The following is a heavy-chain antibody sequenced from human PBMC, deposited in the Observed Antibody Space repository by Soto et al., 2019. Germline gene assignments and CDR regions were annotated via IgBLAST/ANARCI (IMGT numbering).Heavy chain of an antibody. D-gene: IGHD5-18*01. J-gene: IGHJ2*01. V-gene: IGHV1-18*01. CDR2: ISAYNGNT. CDR3: ARNVDTAMGDWYFDL. CDR1: GYTFTSYG. Sequence: ASVKVSCKASGYTFTSYGISWVRQAPGQGLEWMGWISAYNGNTNYAQKLQGRVTMTTDTSTSTAYMELRSLRSDDTAVYYCARNVDTAMGDWYFDLWGRGTLVTSPQ.